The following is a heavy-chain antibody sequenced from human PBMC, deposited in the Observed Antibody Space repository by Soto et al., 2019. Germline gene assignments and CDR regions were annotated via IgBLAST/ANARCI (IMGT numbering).Heavy chain of an antibody. CDR2: ISGSAGST. J-gene: IGHJ6*02. D-gene: IGHD3-3*01. CDR3: AKGYSEDDFWSGYYNYYYGMDV. Sequence: GGSLRLSCAASGFTFTNYAMSWVRQAPGKGLEWVSTISGSAGSTYYADSVKGQFTISRDNSMNTLYLQMNSLRADDTAVYYCAKGYSEDDFWSGYYNYYYGMDVWGQGTTVTVSS. CDR1: GFTFTNYA. V-gene: IGHV3-23*01.